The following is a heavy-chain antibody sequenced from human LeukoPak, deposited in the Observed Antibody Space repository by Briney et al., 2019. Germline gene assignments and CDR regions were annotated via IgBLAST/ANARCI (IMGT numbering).Heavy chain of an antibody. J-gene: IGHJ4*02. D-gene: IGHD1-26*01. CDR3: ARDSEVGATKGGHYFDY. CDR2: IIPILGIA. V-gene: IGHV1-69*04. Sequence: ASVKVSCKASGGTFSSYAISWVRQAPGQGLEWVGRIIPILGIANYAQKFQGRVTITADKSTSTAYMELSSLRSEDTAVYYCARDSEVGATKGGHYFDYWGQGTLVTVSS. CDR1: GGTFSSYA.